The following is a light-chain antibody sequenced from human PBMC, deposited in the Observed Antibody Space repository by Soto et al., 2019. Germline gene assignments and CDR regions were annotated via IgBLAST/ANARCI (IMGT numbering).Light chain of an antibody. Sequence: DIQMTQSPSTLSGSVGDRVTITCRASQTISSWLAWYQQKPGKAPKLLIYKASTLKSGVPSRFSGSGSGTEITLTISSLQPDDFSNYYCQHYNSYSEAVGQGAKVELK. CDR1: QTISSW. CDR3: QHYNSYSEA. CDR2: KAS. V-gene: IGKV1-5*03. J-gene: IGKJ1*01.